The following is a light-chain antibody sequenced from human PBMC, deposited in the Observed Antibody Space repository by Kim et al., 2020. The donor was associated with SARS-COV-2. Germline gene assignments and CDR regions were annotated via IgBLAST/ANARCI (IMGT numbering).Light chain of an antibody. CDR2: GAS. Sequence: ENVLTQSPGTLSLSPGEGAIHSCRASQSISSSYLAWYQVKAGQAPRVLSYGASSRATGIPDRFSGSGSGTDFTLTISRLEPEDFAVYYCQQYETSPRTFGQGTKMDIK. V-gene: IGKV3-20*01. CDR3: QQYETSPRT. J-gene: IGKJ1*01. CDR1: QSISSSY.